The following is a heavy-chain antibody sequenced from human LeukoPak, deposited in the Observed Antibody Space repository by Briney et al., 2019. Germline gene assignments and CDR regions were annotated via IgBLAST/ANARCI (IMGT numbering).Heavy chain of an antibody. D-gene: IGHD2-15*01. J-gene: IGHJ6*02. CDR2: IIPILGIA. Sequence: SVKVSCKASGGTFSSYAISWVRQAPGQGFEWMGRIIPILGIANYAQKFQGRVTITADKSTSTAYMELSSLRSEDTAVYYCARGKDIVVVVAAYYYYYGMDVWGQGTTVTVSS. CDR1: GGTFSSYA. V-gene: IGHV1-69*04. CDR3: ARGKDIVVVVAAYYYYYGMDV.